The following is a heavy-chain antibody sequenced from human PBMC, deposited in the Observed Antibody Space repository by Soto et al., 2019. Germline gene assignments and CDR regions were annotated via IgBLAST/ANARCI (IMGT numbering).Heavy chain of an antibody. D-gene: IGHD1-26*01. V-gene: IGHV4-59*08. CDR2: IYYSGTT. J-gene: IGHJ4*02. CDR1: GGSSNHYY. Sequence: LETLSLTCTVSGGSSNHYYWTWIRQPPGKGLEWMGYIYYSGTTTNYNPSLKSRVTLSVDTSKNQFSLKLSSVTAADTAVYYCARLGGSYAVPHFDYWGQGTLVTVSS. CDR3: ARLGGSYAVPHFDY.